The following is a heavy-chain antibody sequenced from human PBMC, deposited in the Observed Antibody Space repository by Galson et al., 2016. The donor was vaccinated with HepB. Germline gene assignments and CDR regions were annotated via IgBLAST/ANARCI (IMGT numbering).Heavy chain of an antibody. D-gene: IGHD1-1*01. V-gene: IGHV3-43*01. Sequence: SLRLSCATSGFTFHDYTMHWVRQAPGKGLEWVSLISWDGDTISYADSVRGRFTISRDDSKNSLSLQMDSLRPEDTALYYCAKDVDDWKDQRYYFYAMGAWGRGTTVTVSS. CDR1: GFTFHDYT. J-gene: IGHJ6*02. CDR2: ISWDGDTI. CDR3: AKDVDDWKDQRYYFYAMGA.